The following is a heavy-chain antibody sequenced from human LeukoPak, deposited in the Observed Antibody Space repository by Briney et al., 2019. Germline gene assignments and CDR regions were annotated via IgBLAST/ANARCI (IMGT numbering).Heavy chain of an antibody. CDR3: ARSDGYGLVGI. Sequence: PSETLSLTCAVYGGSFSGYYWSWIRQPPGKGLEWIGSIYYSGSTYYNPSLKSRVTISVDTSKNQFSLKLSSVTAADTAVYYCARSDGYGLVGIWGHGTMVTVSS. D-gene: IGHD3-10*01. V-gene: IGHV4-34*01. CDR1: GGSFSGYY. CDR2: IYYSGST. J-gene: IGHJ3*02.